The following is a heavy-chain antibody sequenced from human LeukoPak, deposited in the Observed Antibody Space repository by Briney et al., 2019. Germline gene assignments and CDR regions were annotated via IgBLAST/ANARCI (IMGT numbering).Heavy chain of an antibody. CDR1: GGSISSGGYS. CDR3: ARAGDPGVPDAFDI. J-gene: IGHJ3*02. Sequence: PSQTLSLTCAVSGGSISSGGYSWSWIRQPPGKGLEWIGYIYYSGSTYYNPSLKSRVTISVDASKNQSSLKLSSVTAADTAVYYCARAGDPGVPDAFDIWGQGTMVTVSS. V-gene: IGHV4-30-4*08. D-gene: IGHD3-16*01. CDR2: IYYSGST.